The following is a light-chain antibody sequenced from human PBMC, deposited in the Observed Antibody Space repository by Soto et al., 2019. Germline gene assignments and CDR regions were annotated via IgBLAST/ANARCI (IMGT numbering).Light chain of an antibody. Sequence: EIVLTESPAALSFSPGERVTLSCRASQSVSSYLAWYQQKPGQAPRLLIYDASNRATGIPARFSGSGSGTDFTLTISSLEPEDFAVYYCQQHSNWPLTSAQAARLEIK. J-gene: IGKJ5*01. V-gene: IGKV3-11*01. CDR2: DAS. CDR1: QSVSSY. CDR3: QQHSNWPLT.